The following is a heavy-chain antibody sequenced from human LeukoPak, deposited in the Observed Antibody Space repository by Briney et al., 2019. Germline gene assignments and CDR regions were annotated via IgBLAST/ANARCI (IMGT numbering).Heavy chain of an antibody. V-gene: IGHV4-30-2*01. CDR3: ASGYDFWSGLHYYYMDV. Sequence: SETLSLTCTVSGASISSGDYYWSWIRQPPGKGLEWIGYIYHTGSTYYNPSLKSRVTISLDKSKNQFSLKLSSVTAADTAVYYCASGYDFWSGLHYYYMDVWGKGTTVTVSS. CDR2: IYHTGST. CDR1: GASISSGDYY. D-gene: IGHD3-3*01. J-gene: IGHJ6*03.